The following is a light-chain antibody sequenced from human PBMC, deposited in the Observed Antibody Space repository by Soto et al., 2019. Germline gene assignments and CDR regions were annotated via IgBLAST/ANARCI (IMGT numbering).Light chain of an antibody. CDR1: QSVSSSY. Sequence: IVLTQSPGTLSLSPGERANLSCRASQSVSSSYLAWYQQKPGQAPRLIIYGASSRATGIPDRFSGSGAGTDFTLTISRLEPEDFAVYYCQQYGNSPPTFGQGTKVDIK. J-gene: IGKJ1*01. CDR3: QQYGNSPPT. V-gene: IGKV3-20*01. CDR2: GAS.